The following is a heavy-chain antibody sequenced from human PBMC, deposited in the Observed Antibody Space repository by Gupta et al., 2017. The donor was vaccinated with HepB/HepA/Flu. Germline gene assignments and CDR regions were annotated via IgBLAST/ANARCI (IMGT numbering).Heavy chain of an antibody. V-gene: IGHV3-43*01. D-gene: IGHD3-10*01. J-gene: IGHJ4*02. Sequence: EVQLVESGGVVVQPGGSLRLSCAASGFTFGDYNMNWVRQAPGKGLEWVSLINWDGTTTFYADSVKGRFTISRDNNKNSLYLQMNSLRTEDTALYYCVKDRAGSGYYFDYWGQGTLVTVSS. CDR3: VKDRAGSGYYFDY. CDR1: GFTFGDYN. CDR2: INWDGTTT.